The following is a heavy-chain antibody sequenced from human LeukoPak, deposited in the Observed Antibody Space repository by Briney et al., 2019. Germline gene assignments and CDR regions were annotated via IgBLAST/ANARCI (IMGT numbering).Heavy chain of an antibody. J-gene: IGHJ4*02. V-gene: IGHV4-38-2*02. CDR3: ARGGYSSSWYY. CDR1: GYSISSGYY. D-gene: IGHD6-13*01. CDR2: IYHSGST. Sequence: SETLSLTRTVSGYSISSGYYWGWIRQPPGKGLEWIGSIYHSGSTNYNPSLKSRVTISVDTSKNQFSLKLSSVTAADTAVYYCARGGYSSSWYYWGQGTLVTVSS.